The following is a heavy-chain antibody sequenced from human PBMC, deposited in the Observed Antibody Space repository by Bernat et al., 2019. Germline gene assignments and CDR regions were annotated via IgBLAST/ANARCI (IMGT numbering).Heavy chain of an antibody. D-gene: IGHD5-12*01. CDR3: ARRSGSGYDYRVDY. V-gene: IGHV4-39*01. CDR1: GGSISSSSYY. Sequence: QLQLQESGPGLVKPSETLSLTCTVSGGSISSSSYYWGWIRQPPGKGLEWIGSIYNSGSTYYNPSLKSRVTMSVDTSKNQFALKRSSVTAADTAVYYCARRSGSGYDYRVDYWGQGTLVTVSS. J-gene: IGHJ4*02. CDR2: IYNSGST.